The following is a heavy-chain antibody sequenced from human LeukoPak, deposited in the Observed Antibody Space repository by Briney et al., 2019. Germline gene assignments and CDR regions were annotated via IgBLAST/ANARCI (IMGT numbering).Heavy chain of an antibody. V-gene: IGHV3-53*01. D-gene: IGHD3-10*01. CDR1: GFTVSSNY. J-gene: IGHJ4*02. Sequence: GGSLRLSCAASGFTVSSNYMSWVRQAPGKGLERLSVIYSGGSTYYADSVKGRFTISRDNSKNTLYLQMNSLRAEDTAVYYCANAFGFGDLFADYWGQGTLVTVSS. CDR2: IYSGGST. CDR3: ANAFGFGDLFADY.